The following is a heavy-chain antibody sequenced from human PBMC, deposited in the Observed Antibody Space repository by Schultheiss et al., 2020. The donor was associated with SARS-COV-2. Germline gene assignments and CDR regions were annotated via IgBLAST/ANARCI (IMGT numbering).Heavy chain of an antibody. D-gene: IGHD6-13*01. V-gene: IGHV3-30*18. CDR1: GFTFSSYG. J-gene: IGHJ6*02. CDR2: ISYDGSNK. Sequence: GESLKISCAASGFTFSSYGMHWVRQAPGKGLEWVAVISYDGSNKYYADSVKGRFTISRDNSKNTLYLQMNSLRAEDTALYYCAKDRSSWYYYYGMDVWGQGTTVTVSS. CDR3: AKDRSSWYYYYGMDV.